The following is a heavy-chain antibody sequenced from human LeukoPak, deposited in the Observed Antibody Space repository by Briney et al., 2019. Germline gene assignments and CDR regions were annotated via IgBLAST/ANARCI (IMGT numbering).Heavy chain of an antibody. Sequence: SQTLSLTCAISGDTVSSNNAVWNWIRQSPSRGLEWLGRTYYRSKWYNDYAVPVKSRITVNPDTSKNQFSLQLNSVTPDDTAVYYCARGNRAFDSWGQGTLVTVSS. D-gene: IGHD4-11*01. CDR1: GDTVSSNNAV. CDR2: TYYRSKWYN. J-gene: IGHJ4*02. CDR3: ARGNRAFDS. V-gene: IGHV6-1*01.